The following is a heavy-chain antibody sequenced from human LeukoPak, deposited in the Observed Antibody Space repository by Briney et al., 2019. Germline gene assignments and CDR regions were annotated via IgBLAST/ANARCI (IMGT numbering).Heavy chain of an antibody. CDR1: GFTFSSYA. CDR3: AKVGDSMATMDY. Sequence: GGSLRLSCAASGFTFSSYAMSWVRQAPGKGLGWVSAISGGGDNTYYPDSVKGRFTISRDNSKNTLYLQMNSLRVEDTAVYYCAKVGDSMATMDYWGQGTLVTVSS. J-gene: IGHJ4*02. D-gene: IGHD5-24*01. V-gene: IGHV3-23*01. CDR2: ISGGGDNT.